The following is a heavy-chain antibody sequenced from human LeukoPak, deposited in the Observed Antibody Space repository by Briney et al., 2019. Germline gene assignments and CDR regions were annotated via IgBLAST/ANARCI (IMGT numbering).Heavy chain of an antibody. Sequence: ASVKVSCKASGYTFTGYYMHWVRQAPGQGLEWMGWINPNSGGTNYAQRFQGRVTMTRDTSISTAYMELSRLRSDDTAFYYCVDSYYDSSGYAEKAFDIWGQGTLVTVSS. J-gene: IGHJ3*02. CDR1: GYTFTGYY. CDR2: INPNSGGT. V-gene: IGHV1-2*02. CDR3: VDSYYDSSGYAEKAFDI. D-gene: IGHD3-22*01.